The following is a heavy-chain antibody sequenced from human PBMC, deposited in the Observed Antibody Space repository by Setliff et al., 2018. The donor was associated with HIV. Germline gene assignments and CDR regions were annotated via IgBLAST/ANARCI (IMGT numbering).Heavy chain of an antibody. D-gene: IGHD5-12*01. CDR3: ARHRFDFGYYYYYMDV. CDR1: GGSISGNA. J-gene: IGHJ6*03. V-gene: IGHV4-4*08. CDR2: SSTSGCT. Sequence: PSETLSLTCSVSGGSISGNAWSWIRQPPGKGLEWIGYSSTSGCTNCNPSLESRVTISVDTSKNQVSLKLRSVTAADTAFYYCARHRFDFGYYYYYMDVWGKGTTVTVSS.